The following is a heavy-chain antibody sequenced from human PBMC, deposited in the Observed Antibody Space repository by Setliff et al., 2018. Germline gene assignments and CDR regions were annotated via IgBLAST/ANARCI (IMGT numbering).Heavy chain of an antibody. CDR3: ARTYGYYLPEPSYYFDY. Sequence: LSLTCTVSGGSISSGDYYWSWIRQPPGKGLEWIGYIYYSGSTYYNPSLNSRVTISVDTSKNQFSLKLSSVTAADTAVYYCARTYGYYLPEPSYYFDYWGQGTLVTVSS. V-gene: IGHV4-30-4*08. CDR2: IYYSGST. CDR1: GGSISSGDYY. J-gene: IGHJ4*02. D-gene: IGHD3-3*01.